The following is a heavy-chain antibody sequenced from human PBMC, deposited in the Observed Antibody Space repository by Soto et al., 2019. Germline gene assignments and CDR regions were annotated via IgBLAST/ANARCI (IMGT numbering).Heavy chain of an antibody. V-gene: IGHV4-31*03. CDR3: ARDCRRGDDSSGFRYFDY. Sequence: QVQLQESGPGLVKSSQTLSLTCTVSGGSISSGGYYWTWIRQHPGKGLEWIGYIYYSGSTFYNPSLKSRLTISVDTSKNQFSLKLNSVTAGDTAVYYCARDCRRGDDSSGFRYFDYWGQGTLVTVSS. CDR1: GGSISSGGYY. J-gene: IGHJ4*02. D-gene: IGHD3-22*01. CDR2: IYYSGST.